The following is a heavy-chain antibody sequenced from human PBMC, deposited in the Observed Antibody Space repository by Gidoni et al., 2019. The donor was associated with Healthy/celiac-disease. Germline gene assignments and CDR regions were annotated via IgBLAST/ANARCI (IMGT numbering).Heavy chain of an antibody. D-gene: IGHD3-22*01. CDR1: GGTFSSYA. CDR2: IIPIFGTA. Sequence: QVQLVQSGAEVKKPGSSVKVSCKASGGTFSSYAIRWVRQAPGPGLEWMGGIIPIFGTANYAQQFQGRVTITADESTSTAYMELSSLRSEDTAVYYCARSSMIVVVMEYYFDYWGQGTLVTVSS. V-gene: IGHV1-69*01. J-gene: IGHJ4*02. CDR3: ARSSMIVVVMEYYFDY.